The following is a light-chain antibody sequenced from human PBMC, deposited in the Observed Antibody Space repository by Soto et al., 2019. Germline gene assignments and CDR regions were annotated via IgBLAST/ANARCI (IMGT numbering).Light chain of an antibody. CDR3: QQHDQGWT. V-gene: IGKV3-15*01. J-gene: IGKJ1*01. Sequence: EMVMTQSPATLSVSLGERATLSCRASQSVRTKLVWYQQKPGQAPRLLIYGASTRATGIPARFSGSGSGTDLTLTISNLQSDVLAVYYCQQHDQGWTFGQGTKVEIK. CDR2: GAS. CDR1: QSVRTK.